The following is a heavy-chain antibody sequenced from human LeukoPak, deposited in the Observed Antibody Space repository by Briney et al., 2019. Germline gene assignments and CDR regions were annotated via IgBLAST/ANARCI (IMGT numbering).Heavy chain of an antibody. Sequence: GGSLRLSCAASGFTFSSYGMHWVRQAPGKGLEWVAVISYDGSNKYYADSVKGRFTISRDNSKNTLHLQMNSLRAEDTAVYYCAKGQEDYSGIDYWGQGTLVTVSS. CDR1: GFTFSSYG. CDR2: ISYDGSNK. V-gene: IGHV3-30*18. J-gene: IGHJ4*02. CDR3: AKGQEDYSGIDY. D-gene: IGHD2-15*01.